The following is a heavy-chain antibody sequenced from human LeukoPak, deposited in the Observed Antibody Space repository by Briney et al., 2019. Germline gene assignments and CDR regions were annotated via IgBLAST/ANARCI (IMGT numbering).Heavy chain of an antibody. Sequence: SGESLKLSCKCSGYSFTSYWIAGVRQMPGKGLEGMGIIYPGDSDTRHSPPFLGPVTLPPDKSIRTAHLQWSSLKASDTAMYYCARRLRYCSSTSCYAWFDPWGQGNLVPVSS. J-gene: IGHJ5*02. CDR1: GYSFTSYW. CDR2: IYPGDSDT. D-gene: IGHD2-2*01. CDR3: ARRLRYCSSTSCYAWFDP. V-gene: IGHV5-51*01.